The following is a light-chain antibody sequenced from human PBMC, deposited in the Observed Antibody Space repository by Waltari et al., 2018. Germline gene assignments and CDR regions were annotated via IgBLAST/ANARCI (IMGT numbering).Light chain of an antibody. V-gene: IGLV2-14*01. CDR2: EVT. Sequence: QSALTQPASVSGSPGQSITVSCTGTSSHVGAYNYFSWYQHHAGKAPKLIISEVTNRPSGVSDRFSGSKSGNTASLTISGLQAEDEADYYCNSYTRSAVYVFGTGTTVTVL. CDR1: SSHVGAYNY. J-gene: IGLJ1*01. CDR3: NSYTRSAVYV.